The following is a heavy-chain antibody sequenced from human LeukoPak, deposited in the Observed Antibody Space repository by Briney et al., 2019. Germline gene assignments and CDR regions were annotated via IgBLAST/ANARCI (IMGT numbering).Heavy chain of an antibody. Sequence: GGSLRLSCAASGFTFSRDGMHWVRQAPGKGLEWVSSISRTSYIYYADSVKGRFTISRDNAKNSLYLQMNSLRAEDTAVYYCARGGVLYPDSFDIWGRGTMVTVSS. CDR2: ISRTSYI. D-gene: IGHD3-16*02. J-gene: IGHJ3*02. V-gene: IGHV3-21*01. CDR1: GFTFSRDG. CDR3: ARGGVLYPDSFDI.